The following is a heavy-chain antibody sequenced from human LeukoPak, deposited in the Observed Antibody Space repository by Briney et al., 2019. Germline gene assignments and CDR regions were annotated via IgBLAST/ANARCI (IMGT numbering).Heavy chain of an antibody. CDR1: GGSISSSSYY. V-gene: IGHV4-39*07. CDR2: IYYSGST. D-gene: IGHD3-22*01. Sequence: PSETLSLTCTVSGGSISSSSYYWGWIRQPPGKGLEWIGGIYYSGSTYYNPSLKSRVTISVDTSKNQFSLKLSSVTAADTAVYYCARDGLMGRQTYYYDSSGPEAYYYYMDVWGKGTTVTVSS. CDR3: ARDGLMGRQTYYYDSSGPEAYYYYMDV. J-gene: IGHJ6*03.